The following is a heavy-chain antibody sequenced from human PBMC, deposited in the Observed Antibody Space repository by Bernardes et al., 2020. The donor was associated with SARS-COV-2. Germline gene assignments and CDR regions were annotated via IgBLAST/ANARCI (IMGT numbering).Heavy chain of an antibody. D-gene: IGHD3-22*01. Sequence: ASVKVSCKASGYTFTSYGISWVRQAPGQGLEWMGWISAYNGNTNYAQKLQGRVTMTTDTSTSTAYMELRSLRSDDTAVYYCALADYDSSGYYEVLLDYWGQGTLVTVSS. V-gene: IGHV1-18*01. J-gene: IGHJ4*02. CDR3: ALADYDSSGYYEVLLDY. CDR1: GYTFTSYG. CDR2: ISAYNGNT.